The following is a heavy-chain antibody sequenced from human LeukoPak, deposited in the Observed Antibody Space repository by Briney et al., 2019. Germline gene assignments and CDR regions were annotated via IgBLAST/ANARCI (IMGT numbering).Heavy chain of an antibody. D-gene: IGHD2-15*01. CDR3: VKAWAAGKHYVGY. V-gene: IGHV3-23*01. Sequence: GGSLRLSCAASGFTFSIYAMSCVRHAPGEGLEWVSAISGSGGSTYYADSVRGRFTISRDNSEKTLYLQMNSLRAEDTAVYYCVKAWAAGKHYVGYWGQGTLVTVSS. CDR1: GFTFSIYA. J-gene: IGHJ4*02. CDR2: ISGSGGST.